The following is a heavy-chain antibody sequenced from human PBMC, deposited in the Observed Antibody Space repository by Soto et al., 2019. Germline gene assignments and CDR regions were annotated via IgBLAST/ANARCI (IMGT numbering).Heavy chain of an antibody. CDR1: GFTFSNAW. V-gene: IGHV3-15*01. Sequence: EVQLVESGGGLVKPGGSLRLSCAASGFTFSNAWMSWVRQAPGKGLEWVGRIKSKTDGGTTDYAAPVKGRFTISRDDSKNTLYLQMNSLKTEDTAVYYGPNRAFYGSGVVDYWGQGTLVTVSS. J-gene: IGHJ4*02. CDR2: IKSKTDGGTT. CDR3: PNRAFYGSGVVDY. D-gene: IGHD3-10*01.